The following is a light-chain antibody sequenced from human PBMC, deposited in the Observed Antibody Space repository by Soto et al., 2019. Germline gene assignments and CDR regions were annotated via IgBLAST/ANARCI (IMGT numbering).Light chain of an antibody. CDR2: GTS. J-gene: IGKJ5*01. V-gene: IGKV3-20*01. CDR1: QSVSSTY. CDR3: QQYGSPPIT. Sequence: ETVLTQSPATLTLPPGERATLSCRASQSVSSTYLAWYQQQPGQAPRLLMSGTSNRATGTPDRFSGSGSGTDFTLTISRLEPEDFAVYYCQQYGSPPITFGQGTRLEIK.